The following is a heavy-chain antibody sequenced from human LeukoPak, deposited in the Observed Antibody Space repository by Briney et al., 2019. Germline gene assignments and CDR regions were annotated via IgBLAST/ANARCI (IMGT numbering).Heavy chain of an antibody. J-gene: IGHJ4*02. V-gene: IGHV1-3*01. CDR1: GYTFTSYG. CDR2: INAGNGNT. Sequence: ASVRVSSTTSGYTFTSYGLHWGRQAPGQRLEWMGGINAGNGNTKYSQKFQDRVTITRDTSASTGYMELSSLTSEDTAVYYCARGARSPDFDYWGQGILVTVSS. CDR3: ARGARSPDFDY.